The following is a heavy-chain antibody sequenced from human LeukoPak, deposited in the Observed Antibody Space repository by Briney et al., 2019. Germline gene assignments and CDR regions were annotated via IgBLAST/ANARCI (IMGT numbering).Heavy chain of an antibody. CDR2: IWYDGSNK. CDR1: GFTFTSYG. J-gene: IGHJ4*02. Sequence: PGGSLRLSCAASGFTFTSYGMHWVRQAPGKGLEWVALIWYDGSNKYYADSVRGRFTISRDNSRNTLYLQMNSLRAEDTALYYCARDRGYNYAHPLDYWGRGALVIVSS. V-gene: IGHV3-33*01. D-gene: IGHD5-18*01. CDR3: ARDRGYNYAHPLDY.